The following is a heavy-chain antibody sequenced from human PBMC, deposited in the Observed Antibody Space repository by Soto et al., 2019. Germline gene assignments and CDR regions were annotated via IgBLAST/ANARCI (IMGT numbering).Heavy chain of an antibody. CDR2: IIPIQGKA. CDR3: AKSLLFVDHGYMDV. J-gene: IGHJ6*03. CDR1: GGSFTSYS. D-gene: IGHD2-21*01. V-gene: IGHV1-69*02. Sequence: QVLLVQSGAELKKPGSSVKVSCEASGGSFTSYSFTWVRQAPGQGLEWMGRIIPIQGKANYALKFQDRVTITADRSTRTVYMELTSLRPEDTAVYFCAKSLLFVDHGYMDVWGKGTTVTVSS.